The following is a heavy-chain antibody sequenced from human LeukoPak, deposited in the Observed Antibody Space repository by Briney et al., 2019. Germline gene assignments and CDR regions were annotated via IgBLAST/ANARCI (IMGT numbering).Heavy chain of an antibody. CDR2: IYYGGST. CDR3: ATGIATARVDF. J-gene: IGHJ4*01. CDR1: GGPVSTGTYY. D-gene: IGHD6-13*01. Sequence: PSETLSLTCTVSGGPVSTGTYYWSWIRQPPGKGLEWVGYIYYGGSTNYNPSLKSRVTISIDTSKNQFSLKLTSVTAADTAVYFCATGIATARVDFWGHGTLVTVSP. V-gene: IGHV4-61*01.